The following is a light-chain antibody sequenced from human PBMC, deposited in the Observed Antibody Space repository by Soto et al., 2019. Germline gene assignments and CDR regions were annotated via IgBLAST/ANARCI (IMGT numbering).Light chain of an antibody. Sequence: EIVLTQSPATLSSFPGDRVTLSCRASQAVNTRLAWYQHKPGQAPRLLIHLASNRAAGVPARFSGSGSGTDFTLSISRLEPEDLAVYFCQQYGSSHRTFGQGTKVDIK. V-gene: IGKV3-20*01. CDR3: QQYGSSHRT. CDR2: LAS. CDR1: QAVNTR. J-gene: IGKJ1*01.